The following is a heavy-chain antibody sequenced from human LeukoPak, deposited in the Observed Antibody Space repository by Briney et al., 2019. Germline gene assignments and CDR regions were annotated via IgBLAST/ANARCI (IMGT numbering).Heavy chain of an antibody. Sequence: GGSLRLSCAASGFTFSSYGMHWVRQAPGKGLEWVAVISYDGSNKYYADSVKGRFTISRDNSKNTLYLQMNSLRAEDTAVYYCAQDIGIAAASGFDYWGQGTLVTVSS. V-gene: IGHV3-30*18. CDR2: ISYDGSNK. D-gene: IGHD6-13*01. CDR1: GFTFSSYG. J-gene: IGHJ4*02. CDR3: AQDIGIAAASGFDY.